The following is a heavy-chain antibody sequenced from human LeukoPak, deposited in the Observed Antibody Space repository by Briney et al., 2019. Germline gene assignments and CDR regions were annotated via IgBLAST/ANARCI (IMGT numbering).Heavy chain of an antibody. Sequence: SQTLSLTCTVSGGSISSGGHSWSWIRQPPGKGLEWIGYIYHSGSGSTYYNPSLKSRVTISVDTPKNQFSLKLSSVTAADTAVYYCARGRSWSGYLNWGQGTLVTVSS. CDR3: ARGRSWSGYLN. D-gene: IGHD3-3*01. J-gene: IGHJ4*02. V-gene: IGHV4-30-2*01. CDR2: IYHSGSGST. CDR1: GGSISSGGHS.